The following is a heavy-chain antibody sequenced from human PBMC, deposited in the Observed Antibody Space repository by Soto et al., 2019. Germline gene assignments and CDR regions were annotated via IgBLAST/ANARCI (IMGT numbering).Heavy chain of an antibody. D-gene: IGHD4-17*01. V-gene: IGHV4-39*01. CDR1: GGPISSSSHY. CDR2: IYYSGST. Sequence: QLQLQESGPGLVKPSETLSLTCTVSGGPISSSSHYWGWIRQPPGKGLEWIGSIYYSGSTDYNPSRKGRVSSSVDTSKNQFSLKLSAVTGADPSVDDFARRRGGGDYYYYWGQGTLVTVSS. J-gene: IGHJ4*02. CDR3: ARRRGGGDYYYY.